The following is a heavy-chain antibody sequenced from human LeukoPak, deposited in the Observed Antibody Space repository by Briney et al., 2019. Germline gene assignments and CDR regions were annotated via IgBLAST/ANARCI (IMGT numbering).Heavy chain of an antibody. CDR2: IGTSTTYI. D-gene: IGHD3-3*01. CDR1: GFTFSTYS. V-gene: IGHV3-21*01. CDR3: ARDGTLVLRSVDPLT. Sequence: GGSLRLSCAASGFTFSTYSMHWVRQAPGKGLEWVSSIGTSTTYIYYADSVKGRFTISRDNAKNSLYLQMNSLRAEDTAVYYRARDGTLVLRSVDPLTWGQGTLVTVSS. J-gene: IGHJ5*02.